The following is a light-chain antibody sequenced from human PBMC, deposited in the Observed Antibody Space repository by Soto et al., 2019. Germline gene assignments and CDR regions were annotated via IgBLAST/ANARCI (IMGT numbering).Light chain of an antibody. V-gene: IGLV2-11*01. CDR1: SSDVGGYDY. CDR2: DVS. Sequence: QSALTQPRSVSGSPGQSVTISCTGTSSDVGGYDYVSWYQQHPGKAPKLMIYDVSKRPSGVPDRFSGSKSGNTASLTIYGLQAEDEAEYYCCSYAGNYTLLFGGGTKLTVL. CDR3: CSYAGNYTLL. J-gene: IGLJ2*01.